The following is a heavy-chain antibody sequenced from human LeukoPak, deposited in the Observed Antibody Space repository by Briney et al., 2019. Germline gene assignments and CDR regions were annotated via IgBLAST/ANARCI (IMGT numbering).Heavy chain of an antibody. CDR2: ISYDGSNK. CDR1: GFTFSSYA. Sequence: GGSLRLSCAASGFTFSSYAMHWVRQAPGKGLEWVAVISYDGSNKYYADSVKGRFTISRDNSKNTLYLQMNSLRAEDTAVYYCARDGPVTTATTLAFDIWGQGTMVTASS. J-gene: IGHJ3*02. CDR3: ARDGPVTTATTLAFDI. V-gene: IGHV3-30*04. D-gene: IGHD4-17*01.